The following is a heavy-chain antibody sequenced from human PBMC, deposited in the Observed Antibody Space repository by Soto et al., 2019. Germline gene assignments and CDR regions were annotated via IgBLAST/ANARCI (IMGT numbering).Heavy chain of an antibody. Sequence: EVQLVESGGGLVQPGGSLRLSCEASGFTFSSYNMNWVRQAPGKGLECVSYISRSGLTIDYADSVKGRFTISRDNAKNSLYLQMNRLSAEDTAVYYCAKLGSSSSGGYFDLCGRGTLVTVSS. D-gene: IGHD6-6*01. V-gene: IGHV3-48*01. CDR3: AKLGSSSSGGYFDL. CDR2: ISRSGLTI. CDR1: GFTFSSYN. J-gene: IGHJ2*01.